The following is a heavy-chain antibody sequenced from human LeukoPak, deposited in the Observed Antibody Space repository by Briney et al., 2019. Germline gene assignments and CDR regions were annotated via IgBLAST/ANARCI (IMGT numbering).Heavy chain of an antibody. J-gene: IGHJ6*02. D-gene: IGHD2-21*02. CDR3: ARGKVQAVVTAINHRGSGMDV. V-gene: IGHV4-34*01. Sequence: KPSETLSLTCAVYGGSSSGYYWSWIRQPPGKGLEWIGEINHSGSTNYNPSLKSRVTISVDTSKNQFSLKLSSVTAADTAVYYCARGKVQAVVTAINHRGSGMDVWGQGTTVTVSS. CDR1: GGSSSGYY. CDR2: INHSGST.